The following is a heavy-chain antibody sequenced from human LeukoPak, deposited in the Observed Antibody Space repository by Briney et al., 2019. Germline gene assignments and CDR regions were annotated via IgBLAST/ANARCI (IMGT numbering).Heavy chain of an antibody. CDR2: ISSSSSYI. D-gene: IGHD3-16*02. CDR3: ARSYYDYVWGSYRYTHFDY. CDR1: GFTFSSYS. V-gene: IGHV3-21*04. Sequence: GGSLRLSCAASGFTFSSYSMNWVRQAPGKGLEWVSSISSSSSYIYYADSVKGRFTISRDNAKNSLYLQMNSLRAEDTAVYYCARSYYDYVWGSYRYTHFDYWGQGTLVTVSS. J-gene: IGHJ4*02.